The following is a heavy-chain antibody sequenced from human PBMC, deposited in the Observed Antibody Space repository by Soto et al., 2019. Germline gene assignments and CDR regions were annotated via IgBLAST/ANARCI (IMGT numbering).Heavy chain of an antibody. Sequence: ASVKVSCKASGYTFTSYTINWVRQATGQGPEYMGWMNPITGNTNYAQKLQGRVTMTTDTSTSTAYMELRSLRSDDTAVYYCARVAVVVTAINWFDPWGQGTLVTVSS. V-gene: IGHV1-18*04. D-gene: IGHD2-21*02. J-gene: IGHJ5*02. CDR1: GYTFTSYT. CDR2: MNPITGNT. CDR3: ARVAVVVTAINWFDP.